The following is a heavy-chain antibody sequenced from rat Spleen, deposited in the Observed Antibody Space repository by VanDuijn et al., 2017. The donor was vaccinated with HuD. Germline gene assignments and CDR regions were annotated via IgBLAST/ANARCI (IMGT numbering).Heavy chain of an antibody. D-gene: IGHD1-10*01. Sequence: EVQLQESGPGLVKPSQSLSLTCSVTGYSITSSYRWNWIRKFPGNEMEWIGHISYSGSSNYRPSLKSRISFSRDTSRNQFFLQLNSVITEDTATYYCVRRRGQVYNNYFDYWGQGVMVTVSS. CDR2: ISYSGSS. CDR3: VRRRGQVYNNYFDY. V-gene: IGHV3-1*01. J-gene: IGHJ2*01. CDR1: GYSITSSY.